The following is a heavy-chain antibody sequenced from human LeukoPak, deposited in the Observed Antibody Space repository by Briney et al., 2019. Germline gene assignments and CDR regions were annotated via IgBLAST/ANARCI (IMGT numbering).Heavy chain of an antibody. Sequence: SETLSLTCTVSGGSISSYYWSWIRQPAGKGLEWIGRIYTSGSTNYNPSLKSRVTMSVDTSKNQFSLKLSSVTAADTAVYYCARDSGERYYDSSGYLNYWGQETLVTVSS. J-gene: IGHJ4*02. CDR3: ARDSGERYYDSSGYLNY. D-gene: IGHD3-22*01. CDR2: IYTSGST. V-gene: IGHV4-4*07. CDR1: GGSISSYY.